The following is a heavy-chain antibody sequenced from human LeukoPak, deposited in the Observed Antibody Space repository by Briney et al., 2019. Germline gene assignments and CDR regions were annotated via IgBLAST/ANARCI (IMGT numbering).Heavy chain of an antibody. V-gene: IGHV1-18*04. Sequence: ASVKVSCKASGYNFNDFAVNWVRQAPGQGLEWMGWISGFNGNTKYPQNLQGRVTMTIDTSTSTAYMEVKNLRSDDTAVYSCARDHGGYSPYWGQGTLVTVSS. D-gene: IGHD3-22*01. CDR1: GYNFNDFA. CDR2: ISGFNGNT. J-gene: IGHJ4*02. CDR3: ARDHGGYSPY.